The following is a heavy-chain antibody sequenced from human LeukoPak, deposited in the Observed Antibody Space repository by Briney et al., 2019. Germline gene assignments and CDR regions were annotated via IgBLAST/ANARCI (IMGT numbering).Heavy chain of an antibody. J-gene: IGHJ4*02. CDR2: LKQDGCEK. CDR1: GFTFSSYW. D-gene: IGHD1-1*01. CDR3: ARDQATGTTFDH. V-gene: IGHV3-7*04. Sequence: TGGSLRLSCAASGFTFSSYWMSWVRQAPGKGLEWVANLKQDGCEKYYVDSVKGRFTISRDNANNSLYLQMNSLRAEDTAVYYCARDQATGTTFDHWGQGTLVTVSS.